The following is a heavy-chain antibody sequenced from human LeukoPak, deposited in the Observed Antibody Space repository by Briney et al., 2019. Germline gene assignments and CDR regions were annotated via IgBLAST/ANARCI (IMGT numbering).Heavy chain of an antibody. V-gene: IGHV4-4*08. Sequence: SETLSLTCTVSGGSISSYYWSWIRQPAGKGLESIGHISTSGSTNYNPSLKSRVTISVDTSKNQFSLKLSSVTAADTAVYYCARLEFEGANFDYWGQGTLVTVSS. J-gene: IGHJ4*02. D-gene: IGHD3-16*01. CDR3: ARLEFEGANFDY. CDR2: ISTSGST. CDR1: GGSISSYY.